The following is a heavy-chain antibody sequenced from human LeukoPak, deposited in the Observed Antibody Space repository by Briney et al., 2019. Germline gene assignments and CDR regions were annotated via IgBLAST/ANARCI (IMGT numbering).Heavy chain of an antibody. CDR2: IYYSGST. J-gene: IGHJ6*03. V-gene: IGHV4-39*07. D-gene: IGHD2-15*01. CDR3: ALVGYCSGGSCYRNYYYYMDV. Sequence: RSSETLSLTCTVSGGSISSSSYYWGWIRQPPGKGLEWIGSIYYSGSTYYNPSLKSRVTISVDTSKNQFSLKLSSVTAADTAVYYCALVGYCSGGSCYRNYYYYMDVWGKGTTVTVSS. CDR1: GGSISSSSYY.